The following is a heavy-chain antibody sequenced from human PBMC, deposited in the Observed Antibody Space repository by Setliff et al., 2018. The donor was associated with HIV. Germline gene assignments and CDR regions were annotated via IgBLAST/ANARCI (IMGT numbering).Heavy chain of an antibody. CDR3: ARHVGGSYVNFDY. CDR1: GYSISSGYY. D-gene: IGHD3-16*01. J-gene: IGHJ4*02. V-gene: IGHV4-38-2*01. CDR2: IYHSGST. Sequence: SLTCAVSGYSISSGYYWGWIRQPPGKGLEWIGSIYHSGSTYYNPSLKSRITISVDTSKNQFSLKLSSVTAADTAVYYCARHVGGSYVNFDYCGQGTLVTVSS.